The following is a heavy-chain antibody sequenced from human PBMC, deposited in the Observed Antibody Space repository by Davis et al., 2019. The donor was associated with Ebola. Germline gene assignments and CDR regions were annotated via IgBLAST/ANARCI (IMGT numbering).Heavy chain of an antibody. CDR3: AREGSTVTNYDN. V-gene: IGHV3-7*01. CDR2: IKHDGSEK. Sequence: GGSLRLSCAGSGFTFSSYWMSWVRQAPGKGLGWVANIKHDGSEKYYVDSVKGRFTVSRDNAKNSLYLQMNSLRAEDTAVYYCAREGSTVTNYDNWGQGTLVTVSS. D-gene: IGHD4-17*01. J-gene: IGHJ4*02. CDR1: GFTFSSYW.